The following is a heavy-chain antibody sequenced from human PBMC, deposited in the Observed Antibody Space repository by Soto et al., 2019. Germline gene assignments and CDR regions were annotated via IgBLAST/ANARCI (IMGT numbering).Heavy chain of an antibody. CDR3: ARDNGYCSITSCPTNYGMDV. CDR2: IWYDGSNK. D-gene: IGHD2-2*03. Sequence: GGSLRLSCAASGFTFSSYGMHWVRQAPGKGLEWVAVIWYDGSNKYYADSVKGRFTISRDNSKNTLYLQMNSLRAEDTAVYYCARDNGYCSITSCPTNYGMDVWGQGTTVTVSS. CDR1: GFTFSSYG. J-gene: IGHJ6*02. V-gene: IGHV3-33*01.